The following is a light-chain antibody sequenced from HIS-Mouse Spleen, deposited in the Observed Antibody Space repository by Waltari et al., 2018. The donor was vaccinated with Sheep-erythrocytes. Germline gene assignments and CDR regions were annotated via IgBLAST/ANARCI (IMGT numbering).Light chain of an antibody. CDR3: CSYAGSYNHV. CDR2: DVS. J-gene: IGLJ1*01. V-gene: IGLV2-11*01. Sequence: QSALTQPRSVSGSPGQSVTISCTGTSSDVGGYNYVSWYQQHPGKAPKLMIYDVSKRPSGVPDRFSGSKSGNTASLTISGLQAEDEADYYCCSYAGSYNHVFATGIKLTVL. CDR1: SSDVGGYNY.